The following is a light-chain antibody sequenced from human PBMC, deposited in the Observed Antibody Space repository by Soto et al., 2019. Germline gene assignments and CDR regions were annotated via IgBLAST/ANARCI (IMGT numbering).Light chain of an antibody. V-gene: IGKV1-5*01. CDR3: QQYNNYVPT. J-gene: IGKJ1*01. CDR2: DAS. CDR1: QIISTW. Sequence: DIQMTKSPSTLSASVGDRVTITCRASQIISTWLAWYEQKPGQPPKLLIYDASSLESGVPSRFSGSGSGTEFTLTISSLQPGDFATYYCQQYNNYVPTFGQGTKVEIK.